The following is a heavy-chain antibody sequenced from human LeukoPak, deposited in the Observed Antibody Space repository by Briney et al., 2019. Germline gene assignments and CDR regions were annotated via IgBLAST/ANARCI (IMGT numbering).Heavy chain of an antibody. Sequence: GGSLRLSCAASGFTFASYAMTWVRQAPGKGLEWVSSISATDGSTYYADSVRGRFTISRDNSKNTLFLQMNSLRAEDTALYYCVACSSASCYGDRFDPWGQGNLVTVSS. D-gene: IGHD2-2*01. J-gene: IGHJ5*02. V-gene: IGHV3-23*01. CDR2: ISATDGST. CDR1: GFTFASYA. CDR3: VACSSASCYGDRFDP.